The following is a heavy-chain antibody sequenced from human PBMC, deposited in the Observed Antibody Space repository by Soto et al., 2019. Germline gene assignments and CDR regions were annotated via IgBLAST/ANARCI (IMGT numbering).Heavy chain of an antibody. CDR2: ISSSSSYI. CDR1: GFIFSSYS. Sequence: GWSLRLSCAASGFIFSSYSMNWVRQAPGKGLEWVSSISSSSSYIYYADSVKGRFTISRDNAKNSLPLQMNSLRADDTAVYYCARATIVVVTDTTLTPPDYWGQGTLVTVSS. J-gene: IGHJ4*02. D-gene: IGHD2-21*02. CDR3: ARATIVVVTDTTLTPPDY. V-gene: IGHV3-21*01.